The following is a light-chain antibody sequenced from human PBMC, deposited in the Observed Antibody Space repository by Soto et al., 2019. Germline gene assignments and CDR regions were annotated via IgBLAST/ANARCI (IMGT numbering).Light chain of an antibody. CDR3: SSYAGSNNPYV. CDR2: EVS. V-gene: IGLV2-8*01. CDR1: SSDVGGYNY. Sequence: SLLTQPPSASGSPGRSVTIACTGTSSDVGGYNYVSWYQQHPGKAPKLMIYEVSKRPSGVPDRFSGSKSGNTASLTVSGLQAEDEADYYCSSYAGSNNPYVFGTGTKVTVL. J-gene: IGLJ1*01.